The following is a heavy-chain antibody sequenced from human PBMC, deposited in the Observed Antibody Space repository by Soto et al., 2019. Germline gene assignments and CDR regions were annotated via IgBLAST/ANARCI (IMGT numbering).Heavy chain of an antibody. CDR2: VHYSGST. Sequence: PSETLSLTGAVSGYSISSGYYWGWIRQPPGKGLEWIGSVHYSGSTYYNPSLKSRVTISIDTSKNQISLKLTSVTAADTAVYYCARVDNIVAVKWFDPWGQGTLVTVSS. CDR1: GYSISSGYY. CDR3: ARVDNIVAVKWFDP. J-gene: IGHJ5*02. D-gene: IGHD6-13*01. V-gene: IGHV4-38-2*01.